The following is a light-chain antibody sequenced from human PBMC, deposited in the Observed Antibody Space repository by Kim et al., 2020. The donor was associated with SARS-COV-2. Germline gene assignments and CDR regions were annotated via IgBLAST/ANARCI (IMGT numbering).Light chain of an antibody. J-gene: IGKJ3*01. Sequence: EIVLTQSPGTLSLSPGERATLSCRASQSVSSSYLAWYQQKPGQAPRLLIYGASSGATGIPDRFSGSGSGTDFTLTISRLEPEDFAVYYCQQAGTFGPGTKVDIK. CDR3: QQAGT. V-gene: IGKV3-20*01. CDR2: GAS. CDR1: QSVSSSY.